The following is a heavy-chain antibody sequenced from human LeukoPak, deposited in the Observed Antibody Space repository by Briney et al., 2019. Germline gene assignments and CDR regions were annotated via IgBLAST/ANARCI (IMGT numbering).Heavy chain of an antibody. Sequence: ASVKVSCKTSGYTFTCYYMHWVRQAPGQGLEWMGWINPKSGGTNYAQKFQGRVTMTRDPSISTAYLELSRLRSDDTAVYFCARSRGILYPTGYWGQGTLVTVSS. J-gene: IGHJ4*02. D-gene: IGHD3-16*01. CDR3: ARSRGILYPTGY. CDR2: INPKSGGT. V-gene: IGHV1-2*02. CDR1: GYTFTCYY.